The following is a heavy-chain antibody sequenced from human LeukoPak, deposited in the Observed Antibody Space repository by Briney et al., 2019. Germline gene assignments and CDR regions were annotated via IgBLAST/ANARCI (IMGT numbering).Heavy chain of an antibody. V-gene: IGHV3-7*01. D-gene: IGHD3-3*01. CDR1: GFTFSSYW. J-gene: IGHJ3*02. Sequence: PGGSLRLSCAASGFTFSSYWMSWVRQAPGKGLEWVANIKQDGSEKYYVDSVKGRFTISRDNAKNSLYLQMNSLRAEDTAVYYCARDSYDFWSGYPYDAFDIWGQGTMVTVSS. CDR2: IKQDGSEK. CDR3: ARDSYDFWSGYPYDAFDI.